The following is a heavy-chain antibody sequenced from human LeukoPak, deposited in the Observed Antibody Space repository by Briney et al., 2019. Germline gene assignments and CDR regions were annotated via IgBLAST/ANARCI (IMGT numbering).Heavy chain of an antibody. V-gene: IGHV3-23*01. CDR3: AKYGDILTGYPYYLDY. CDR1: GFTFSNYG. J-gene: IGHJ4*02. D-gene: IGHD3-9*01. Sequence: GGSLRLSCAASGFTFSNYGMSWIRQAPGKGLEWVSSINGGGVSTYYADSVKGRFTISRDNSKNTLYLQMNSLRAEDTAIYYCAKYGDILTGYPYYLDYWGQGTLVTVSS. CDR2: INGGGVST.